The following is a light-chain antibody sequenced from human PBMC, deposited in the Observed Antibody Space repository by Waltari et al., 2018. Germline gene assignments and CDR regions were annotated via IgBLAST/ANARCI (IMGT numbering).Light chain of an antibody. CDR1: ESVSSN. CDR2: DAS. CDR3: QQRTNWLYT. J-gene: IGKJ2*01. Sequence: EIVLTQSPATLSLSPGEGATLSCRASESVSSNLAWYQQKPGQAPRLLIYDASNRATGIPARFSGSGYGTDFTLTITALEPEDFAVYYCQQRTNWLYTFGQGTKVQIK. V-gene: IGKV3-11*01.